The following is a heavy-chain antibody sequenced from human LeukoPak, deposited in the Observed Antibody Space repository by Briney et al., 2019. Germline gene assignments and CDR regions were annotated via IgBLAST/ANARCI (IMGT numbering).Heavy chain of an antibody. CDR1: GFTFSDHY. Sequence: GGSLRLSCAASGFTFSDHYMDWVRQAPGKGLEWVGRTRDKANSYTTEYAASVKGRFTISRDASKTSLYLQMNSLKTEDTAVYYCARGDGYDRRSFDYWGQGTLATVSS. CDR3: ARGDGYDRRSFDY. V-gene: IGHV3-72*01. J-gene: IGHJ4*02. D-gene: IGHD5-12*01. CDR2: TRDKANSYTT.